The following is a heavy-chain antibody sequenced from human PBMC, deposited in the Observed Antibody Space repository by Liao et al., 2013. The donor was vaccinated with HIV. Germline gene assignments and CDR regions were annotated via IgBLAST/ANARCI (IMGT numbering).Heavy chain of an antibody. J-gene: IGHJ4*02. D-gene: IGHD1-1*01. CDR3: ARGPGHFDY. CDR2: IYSRVST. V-gene: IGHV4-61*02. CDR1: GGSVSSGTSY. Sequence: QVQLQESGPGLVKPSQTLSLTCTVSGGSVSSGTSYWNWIRQPAGKGLEWIGRIYSRVSTNYNPSLKSRVTISVDTSKNQFFLNLSSVTAADTAVYYCARGPGHFDYWGQGTLVTVSS.